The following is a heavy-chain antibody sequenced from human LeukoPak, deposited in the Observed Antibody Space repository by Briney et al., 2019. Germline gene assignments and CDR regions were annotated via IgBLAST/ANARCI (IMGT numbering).Heavy chain of an antibody. CDR3: ARGGYDFWSGYYTARFDP. J-gene: IGHJ5*02. V-gene: IGHV4-34*01. CDR1: GGSFSGYY. CDR2: INHSGST. D-gene: IGHD3-3*01. Sequence: SENLSLTCAVYGGSFSGYYWSWIRQPPGKGLEWIGEINHSGSTNYNPSLKSRVTISVDTSKNQFSLKLSSVTAADTAVYYCARGGYDFWSGYYTARFDPWGQGTLVTVSS.